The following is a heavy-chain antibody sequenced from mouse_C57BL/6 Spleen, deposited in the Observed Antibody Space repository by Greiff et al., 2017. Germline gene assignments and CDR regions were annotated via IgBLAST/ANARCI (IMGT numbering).Heavy chain of an antibody. D-gene: IGHD1-1*01. CDR2: ISNGGGST. CDR3: ARRGTVVDYYAMDY. V-gene: IGHV5-12*01. CDR1: GFTFSDYY. Sequence: EVKLVESGGGLVQPGGSLKLSCAASGFTFSDYYMYWVRQTPEKRLEWVAYISNGGGSTYYPDTVKGRFTISRDNAKNTLYLQMSRLKSEDTAMYYCARRGTVVDYYAMDYWGQGTSVTVSS. J-gene: IGHJ4*01.